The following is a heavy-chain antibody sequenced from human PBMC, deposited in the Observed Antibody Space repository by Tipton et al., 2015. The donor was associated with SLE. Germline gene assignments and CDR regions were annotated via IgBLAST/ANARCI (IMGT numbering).Heavy chain of an antibody. CDR2: ITHSGST. Sequence: TLSLTCSVYGGPPGSSTTYYWTWIRQPPGKGLEWIGEITHSGSTNYNPSLKSRVTISVDTSKNQFSLKLSSVTAADTAVYYCACRIAARRSSLIPFDYWGQGTLVTVSS. V-gene: IGHV4-34*01. CDR3: ACRIAARRSSLIPFDY. J-gene: IGHJ4*02. CDR1: GGPPGSSTTYY. D-gene: IGHD6-6*01.